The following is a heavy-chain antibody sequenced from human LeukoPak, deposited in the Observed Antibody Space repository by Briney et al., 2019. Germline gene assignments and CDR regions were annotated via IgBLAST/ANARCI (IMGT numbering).Heavy chain of an antibody. CDR3: ARRYCSSTSCQTGPLHNWFDP. V-gene: IGHV1-18*01. Sequence: ASVKVSCKASGGTFSSYGISWVRQAPGQGLEWMGWISAYNGNTNYAQKLQGRVTMTTDTSTSTAYMELRSLRSDDTAVYYCARRYCSSTSCQTGPLHNWFDPWGQGTLVTVSS. J-gene: IGHJ5*02. D-gene: IGHD2-2*01. CDR1: GGTFSSYG. CDR2: ISAYNGNT.